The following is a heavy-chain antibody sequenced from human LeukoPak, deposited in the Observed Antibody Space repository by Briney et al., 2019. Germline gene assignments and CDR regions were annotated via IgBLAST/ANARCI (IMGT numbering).Heavy chain of an antibody. CDR1: GGTFSSYA. CDR2: IIPIFGTA. D-gene: IGHD6-25*01. J-gene: IGHJ5*02. Sequence: RASVTVSCTASGGTFSSYAISWVRQAPGQGLEWMGGIIPIFGTANYAQKFQGRVTITADESTSTAYMELSSLRSEDTAVYYCARGIAARGPTGWFDPWGQGTLVTVSS. CDR3: ARGIAARGPTGWFDP. V-gene: IGHV1-69*13.